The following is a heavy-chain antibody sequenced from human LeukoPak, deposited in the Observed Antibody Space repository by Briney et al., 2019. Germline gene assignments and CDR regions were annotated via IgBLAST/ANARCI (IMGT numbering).Heavy chain of an antibody. CDR2: IIPILGIA. CDR3: ARGSRSSSSSKLFDY. CDR1: GGTFSSYT. D-gene: IGHD6-6*01. V-gene: IGHV1-69*02. J-gene: IGHJ4*02. Sequence: SSVKVSCKASGGTFSSYTISWVRQAPGQGLEWMGRIIPILGIANYAQKFQGRVTITADKSTSTAYMELSSLRSEDTAVYYCARGSRSSSSSKLFDYWGQGTLVSVSS.